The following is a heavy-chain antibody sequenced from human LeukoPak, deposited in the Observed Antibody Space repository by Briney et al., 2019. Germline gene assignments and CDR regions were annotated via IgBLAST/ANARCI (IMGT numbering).Heavy chain of an antibody. J-gene: IGHJ4*02. CDR2: IYTSGGT. D-gene: IGHD3-22*01. CDR1: GGSIGSYY. V-gene: IGHV4-4*07. CDR3: ARGVFYYDTSGRGYYFDY. Sequence: SETLPLTCTVSGGSIGSYYWSWIRQPAGKGLEWIGRIYTSGGTVYNPSLKSRLTMSVDTSKNQFSLKLSSVTAADTAVYYCARGVFYYDTSGRGYYFDYWGQGTLVTVSS.